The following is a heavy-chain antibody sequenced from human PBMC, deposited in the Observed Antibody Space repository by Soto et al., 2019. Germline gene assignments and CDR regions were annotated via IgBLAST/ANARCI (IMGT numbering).Heavy chain of an antibody. CDR1: GFTFPSSA. CDR2: IVVGSGNT. Sequence: GASVKVSCKASGFTFPSSAVQWVRQARGQRLEWIGWIVVGSGNTNYAQKFQERVTITRDMSTSTAYMELSSLRSEDTAVYYCAAPWDLAYFGGDCSRDAFDIWGPGIMVTLSS. D-gene: IGHD2-21*02. CDR3: AAPWDLAYFGGDCSRDAFDI. V-gene: IGHV1-58*01. J-gene: IGHJ3*02.